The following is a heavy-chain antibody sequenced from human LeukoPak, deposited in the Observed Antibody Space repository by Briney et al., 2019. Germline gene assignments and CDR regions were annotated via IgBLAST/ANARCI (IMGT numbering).Heavy chain of an antibody. CDR1: GFTFSSYS. Sequence: GGSLRLSCAASGFTFSSYSMNWVRQAPGKGLEWVSSISSSSSYIYYADSVKGRFTISRDNAKNSLYLQMNSLRAEDTAVYYCARDLVTVTTKAGYYYYMDVWGKGTTVTVSS. CDR2: ISSSSSYI. J-gene: IGHJ6*03. D-gene: IGHD4-17*01. CDR3: ARDLVTVTTKAGYYYYMDV. V-gene: IGHV3-21*01.